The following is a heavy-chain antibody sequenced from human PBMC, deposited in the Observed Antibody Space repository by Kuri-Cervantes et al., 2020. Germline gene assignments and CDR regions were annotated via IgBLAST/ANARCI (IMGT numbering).Heavy chain of an antibody. CDR2: IYHSGST. V-gene: IGHV4-30-2*01. CDR1: GGSISSGGYS. CDR3: AREIFGGTSGVRYYYYGMDA. J-gene: IGHJ6*02. Sequence: LRLSCAVSGGSISSGGYSWSWIRQPPGKGLEWIGYIYHSGSTYYNPSLKSRVTISVDRSKNQFSLKLSSVTAADTAVYYCAREIFGGTSGVRYYYYGMDAWGQGTTVTVSS. D-gene: IGHD3-3*01.